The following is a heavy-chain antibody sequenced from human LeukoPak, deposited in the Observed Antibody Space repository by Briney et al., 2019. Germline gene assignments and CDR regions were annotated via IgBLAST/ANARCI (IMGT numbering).Heavy chain of an antibody. CDR3: MTRDTSGY. V-gene: IGHV3-64D*09. J-gene: IGHJ4*02. CDR2: IATDGGGT. CDR1: GLTLSTYT. Sequence: GGSLRLSCSGSGLTLSTYTMHWVRQAPGKGLEYVSAIATDGGGTYYADSVKGRFTISRDKSKNTLYLQMRSLRAEDTAVYYCMTRDTSGYWGQGTLVTVSS. D-gene: IGHD3-10*01.